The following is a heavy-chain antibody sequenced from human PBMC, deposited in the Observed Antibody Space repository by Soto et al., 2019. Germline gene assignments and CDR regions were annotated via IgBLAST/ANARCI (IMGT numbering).Heavy chain of an antibody. J-gene: IGHJ2*01. CDR1: GFTFSSYE. CDR3: AKDCAKLYDILTDLPVGYFDL. V-gene: IGHV3-48*03. CDR2: ISSSGSTI. Sequence: EVQLVESGGGLVQPGGSLRLSCAASGFTFSSYEMNWVRQAPGKGLEWVSYISSSGSTIYYADSVKGRFTISRDNAKNSLYLQMNSLRAEDTAVYYCAKDCAKLYDILTDLPVGYFDLWGRGTLVTVSS. D-gene: IGHD3-9*01.